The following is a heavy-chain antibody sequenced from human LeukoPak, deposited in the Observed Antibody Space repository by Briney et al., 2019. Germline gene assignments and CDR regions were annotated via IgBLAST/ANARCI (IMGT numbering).Heavy chain of an antibody. CDR2: IWYDGSNK. J-gene: IGHJ4*02. V-gene: IGHV3-33*01. Sequence: GGSLRLSCATSGFTFSSYGMHWVRPAPGKGLEWVAVIWYDGSNKYYADSVKGRFFISRDNSKNMLYLQMSSLRAEDTAVYYCARDPPSATIYYKYFDYWGQGTLVTVSS. CDR3: ARDPPSATIYYKYFDY. CDR1: GFTFSSYG. D-gene: IGHD3-10*01.